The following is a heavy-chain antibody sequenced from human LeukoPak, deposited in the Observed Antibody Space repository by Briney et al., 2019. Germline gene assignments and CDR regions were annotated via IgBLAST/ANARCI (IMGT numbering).Heavy chain of an antibody. J-gene: IGHJ4*02. Sequence: SETLSLTCAVYGGSFSGYYWSWIRQPPGKGLEWIGEINHSGSTKYNPSLKSRVTISVDTSKNQFSLKLSSVTAADTAVYYCARGPSDDILTGPIDYWGQGTLVTVSS. V-gene: IGHV4-34*01. CDR3: ARGPSDDILTGPIDY. D-gene: IGHD3-9*01. CDR1: GGSFSGYY. CDR2: INHSGST.